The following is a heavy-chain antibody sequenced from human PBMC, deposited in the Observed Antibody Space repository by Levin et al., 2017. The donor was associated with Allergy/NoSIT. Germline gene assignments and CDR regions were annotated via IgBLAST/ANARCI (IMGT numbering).Heavy chain of an antibody. CDR3: SRHHNLGGVDFYAVDV. CDR2: VYHTGNT. J-gene: IGHJ6*02. Sequence: SETLSLTCTVSGGSITTSLYYWGWIRQPPGKGLEWIATVYHTGNTYFNESLRDRVTMSVDASKNQFSLNLNSVTAAATAAYYCSRHHNLGGVDFYAVDVWGQGTPVTVSS. V-gene: IGHV4-39*01. CDR1: GGSITTSLYY. D-gene: IGHD3-16*01.